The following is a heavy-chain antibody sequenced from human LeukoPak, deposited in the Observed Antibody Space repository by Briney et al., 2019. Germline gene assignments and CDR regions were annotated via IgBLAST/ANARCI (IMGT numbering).Heavy chain of an antibody. CDR2: INPNSGGT. Sequence: ASVKVSCKASGYTFTSYGISWVRQAPGQGLEWMGWINPNSGGTNYAQKFQGRVTMTRDTSINTAYMELSRLRSDDTAVYYCARDRGQWEPLDYWGQGTLVTVSS. D-gene: IGHD1-26*01. V-gene: IGHV1-2*02. CDR1: GYTFTSYG. CDR3: ARDRGQWEPLDY. J-gene: IGHJ4*02.